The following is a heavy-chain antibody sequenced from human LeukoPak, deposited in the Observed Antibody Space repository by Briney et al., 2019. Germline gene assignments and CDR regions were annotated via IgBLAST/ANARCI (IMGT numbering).Heavy chain of an antibody. V-gene: IGHV4-4*07. CDR2: IYTSGST. CDR3: APRYCSGGSCD. CDR1: GGSISSYY. J-gene: IGHJ4*02. Sequence: KPSETLSLTCTVSGGSISSYYWSWIRQPAGKGLEWIGRIYTSGSTNYNPSLKSRVTISVDTSKNQLSLKLSSVTAADTAVYYCAPRYCSGGSCDWGQGTLVTVSS. D-gene: IGHD2-15*01.